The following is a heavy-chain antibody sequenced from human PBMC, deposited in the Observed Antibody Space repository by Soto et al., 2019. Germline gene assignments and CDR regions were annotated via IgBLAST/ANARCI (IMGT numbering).Heavy chain of an antibody. J-gene: IGHJ3*01. CDR1: GGTFSSYA. CDR2: IIPIFGTA. D-gene: IGHD3-22*01. V-gene: IGHV1-69*13. CDR3: AREPGEGYYYDSSGFPV. Sequence: SVKVSCKASGGTFSSYAISWVRQAPGQGLEWMGGIIPIFGTANYAQKFQGRVTITADESTSTAYMELSSLRSEDTAVYYCAREPGEGYYYDSSGFPVWGQGTMVTVSS.